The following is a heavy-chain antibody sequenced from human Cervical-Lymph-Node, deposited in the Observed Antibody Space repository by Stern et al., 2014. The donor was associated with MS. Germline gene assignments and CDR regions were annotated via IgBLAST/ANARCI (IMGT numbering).Heavy chain of an antibody. J-gene: IGHJ4*02. CDR3: TRGGGYNGAWAFDY. V-gene: IGHV3-30*03. Sequence: QVQLVESGGGVVRPGGSLRLPCVASGFNFSSYGMHWVRQAPGRGLEWLTVISFDGRLKYYADSVQDRFTISRDNSKNTLFLQMNSLRTEDSALYYCTRGGGYNGAWAFDYWGQGTLVTVSS. D-gene: IGHD5-12*01. CDR2: ISFDGRLK. CDR1: GFNFSSYG.